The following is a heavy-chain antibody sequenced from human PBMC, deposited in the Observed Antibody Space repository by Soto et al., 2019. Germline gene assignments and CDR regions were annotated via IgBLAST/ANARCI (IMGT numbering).Heavy chain of an antibody. D-gene: IGHD2-21*02. J-gene: IGHJ6*02. CDR3: ARAPQVTTFHYGMDV. CDR2: IEEDGNER. V-gene: IGHV3-7*05. Sequence: VQLVGSGGGLVQPGGSLRLSCPASGFAFSSYWMNWVRRAPGKGLEWVASIEEDGNERYYVDSVKGPFTISRDNTMNSVYLQMNSLRAEDTAIYYCARAPQVTTFHYGMDVSDQGTTVTVSS. CDR1: GFAFSSYW.